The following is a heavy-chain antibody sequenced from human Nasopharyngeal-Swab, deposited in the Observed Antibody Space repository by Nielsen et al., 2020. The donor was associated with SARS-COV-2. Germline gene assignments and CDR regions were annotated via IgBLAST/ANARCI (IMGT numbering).Heavy chain of an antibody. V-gene: IGHV1-18*01. CDR1: GYTFTSYG. Sequence: ASVKVSCKASGYTFTSYGISWVRQAPGQGLEWMGWISAYNGNTNYAQKLQGRVTMTTDTSTSTAYMELRSLRSEDTAVYYCARGGGYCSSTSCPNWFDPWGQGTLVTVSS. CDR2: ISAYNGNT. D-gene: IGHD2-2*01. CDR3: ARGGGYCSSTSCPNWFDP. J-gene: IGHJ5*02.